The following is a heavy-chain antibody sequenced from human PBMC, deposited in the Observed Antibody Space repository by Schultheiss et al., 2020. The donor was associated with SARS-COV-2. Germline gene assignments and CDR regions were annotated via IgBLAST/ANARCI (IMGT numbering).Heavy chain of an antibody. V-gene: IGHV4-34*01. CDR1: GGSFSGYY. D-gene: IGHD3-3*01. Sequence: SETLSLTCAVYGGSFSGYYWSWIRQPPGKGLEWIGEINHSGSTNYNPSLKSRVTISVDTSKNQFSLKLSSVTAADTAVYYCARGWAVFFIKPSPPTIWSQGTLVTFSS. J-gene: IGHJ4*02. CDR2: INHSGST. CDR3: ARGWAVFFIKPSPPTI.